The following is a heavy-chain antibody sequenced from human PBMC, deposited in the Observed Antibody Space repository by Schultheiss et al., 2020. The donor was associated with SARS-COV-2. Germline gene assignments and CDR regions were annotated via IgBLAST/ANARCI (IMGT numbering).Heavy chain of an antibody. Sequence: SETLPLTCTVSGGSISSYYWSWIRQPPGKGLEWIGSIYYSGSTYYNPSLKSRVTISVDTSNNQISLRLSSVTAADTAVYYCARRGYSYGPNQYYYYYMDVWGKGTTVTVSS. CDR2: IYYSGST. CDR1: GGSISSYY. D-gene: IGHD5-18*01. CDR3: ARRGYSYGPNQYYYYYMDV. V-gene: IGHV4-59*12. J-gene: IGHJ6*03.